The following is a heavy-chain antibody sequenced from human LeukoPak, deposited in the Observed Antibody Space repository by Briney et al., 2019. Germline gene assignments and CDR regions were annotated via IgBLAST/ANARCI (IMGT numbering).Heavy chain of an antibody. CDR2: IFGRGGSP. CDR3: GKATAGYSSGQKPAWPVDY. J-gene: IGHJ4*02. CDR1: GFTFGSFA. D-gene: IGHD5-18*01. V-gene: IGHV3-23*01. Sequence: GGSLRLSCEASGFTFGSFAMYGVRQAPGKGLEWITGIFGRGGSPHYADSVKGRFTISRDNSKNTVYLQINSLRAEDTAVYYCGKATAGYSSGQKPAWPVDYWGQGTLVTVSS.